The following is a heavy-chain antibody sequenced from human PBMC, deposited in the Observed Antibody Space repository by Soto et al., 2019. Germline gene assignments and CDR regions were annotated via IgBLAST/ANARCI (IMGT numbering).Heavy chain of an antibody. CDR1: GYTFTSYA. CDR2: INAGNGNT. Sequence: QVQLVQSGAEVKKPGASVKVSCKASGYTFTSYAIHWVRQAPGQRLEWMGWINAGNGNTKYSQKFQDRVTITRDTPASTAYMELSSLRSEDTAVYYRARELGGGPDYWGQGTLVTVSS. J-gene: IGHJ4*02. V-gene: IGHV1-3*01. D-gene: IGHD2-15*01. CDR3: ARELGGGPDY.